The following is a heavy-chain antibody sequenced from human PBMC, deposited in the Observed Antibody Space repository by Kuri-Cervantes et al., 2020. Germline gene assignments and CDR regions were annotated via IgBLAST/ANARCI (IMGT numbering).Heavy chain of an antibody. CDR3: ARGGYNTPFDY. CDR2: IYHSGST. V-gene: IGHV4-38-2*01. Sequence: SETLSLTCAVSGYSISSGYYWGWIRQPPGKGLEWIGSIYHSGSTYYNPSLKSRVTISVDTSKNQFSLKLSSVTAADTAVYYCARGGYNTPFDYWGQGTLVTVSS. J-gene: IGHJ4*02. D-gene: IGHD5-24*01. CDR1: GYSISSGYY.